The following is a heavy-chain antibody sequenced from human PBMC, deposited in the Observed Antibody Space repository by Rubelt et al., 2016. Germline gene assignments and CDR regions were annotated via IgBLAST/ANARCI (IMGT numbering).Heavy chain of an antibody. Sequence: EVQLLESGGGLVQPGGSLRLSCAASGFTFSSYAMSWVRQAPGKGLEWVSAISGSGGSTYYADAGKGRFTISRDNSKNTLYLQMNSRKTEDTAVYYCTTDVAAAGTWVFDYWGQGTLVTVSS. V-gene: IGHV3-23*01. J-gene: IGHJ4*02. CDR3: TTDVAAAGTWVFDY. D-gene: IGHD6-13*01. CDR2: ISGSGGST. CDR1: GFTFSSYA.